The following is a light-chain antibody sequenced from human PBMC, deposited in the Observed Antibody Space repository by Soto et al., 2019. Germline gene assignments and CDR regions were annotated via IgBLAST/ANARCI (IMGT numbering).Light chain of an antibody. J-gene: IGLJ1*01. CDR3: QSSDISRSGFHV. Sequence: QSVLTQPPSVSGAPGQRITISCTGSNSNIGAGYDVHWYQQLPGTAPILLIYGNTKRPSWVPDRFSGSKSGTSASLVITGLQTGDEADSYCQSSDISRSGFHVFGTGTKLTVL. CDR2: GNT. V-gene: IGLV1-40*01. CDR1: NSNIGAGYD.